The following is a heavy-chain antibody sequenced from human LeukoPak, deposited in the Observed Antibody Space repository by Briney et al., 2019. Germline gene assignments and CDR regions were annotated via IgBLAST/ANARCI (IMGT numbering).Heavy chain of an antibody. D-gene: IGHD3-10*01. CDR3: ARPRRGNAFDI. CDR1: GFTFSSYA. CDR2: ISYDGSNK. V-gene: IGHV3-30*07. J-gene: IGHJ3*02. Sequence: GGSLRLSCAASGFTFSSYAMHWVRQAPGKGLEWVAVISYDGSNKYYADSVKGRFTISRDNAKNSLYLQMNSLRAEDTAVYYCARPRRGNAFDIWGQGTMVTVSS.